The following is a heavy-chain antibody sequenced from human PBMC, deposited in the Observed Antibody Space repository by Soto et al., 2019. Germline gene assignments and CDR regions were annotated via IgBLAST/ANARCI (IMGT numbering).Heavy chain of an antibody. D-gene: IGHD1-26*01. CDR2: FAGGGENT. V-gene: IGHV3-23*01. CDR3: AREGAVIGAGYFDY. CDR1: GFTFATYA. J-gene: IGHJ4*02. Sequence: EVQLLESGGGLVQPGGSLRLSCAASGFTFATYAVSWVRQAPGKGPEWVSAFAGGGENTYYTESGKGRFTIFGDNSRTTLYLQMTTLRVEDTAIYYCAREGAVIGAGYFDYWGQGTLVTVSS.